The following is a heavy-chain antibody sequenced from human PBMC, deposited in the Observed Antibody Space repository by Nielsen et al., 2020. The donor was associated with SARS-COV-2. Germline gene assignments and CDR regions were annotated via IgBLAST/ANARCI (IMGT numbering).Heavy chain of an antibody. CDR3: ARAHGYCSSTSCYNWDY. CDR2: ISAYNGNT. CDR1: GYTFTSYG. V-gene: IGHV1-18*04. D-gene: IGHD2-2*01. Sequence: ASVKVSCKASGYTFTSYGISWVRQAPGQGLEWMGWISAYNGNTNYAQKLQGRVTMTTDTSTSTAYMELRSLRSDDTAVYYCARAHGYCSSTSCYNWDYWGQGTLVTVSS. J-gene: IGHJ4*02.